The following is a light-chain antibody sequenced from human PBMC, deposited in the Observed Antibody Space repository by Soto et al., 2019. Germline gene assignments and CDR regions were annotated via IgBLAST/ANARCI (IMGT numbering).Light chain of an antibody. CDR3: QYWDNYSWT. Sequence: DLQMTQSPSTLSASVGDRVTITCRASQRITDWVAWYQQKPGKAPKFLIYKASNLEGGVPSRFSGSGSGTEFTLAISSVQPDDFATYYCQYWDNYSWTFGQGTKVEIK. CDR2: KAS. V-gene: IGKV1-5*03. J-gene: IGKJ1*01. CDR1: QRITDW.